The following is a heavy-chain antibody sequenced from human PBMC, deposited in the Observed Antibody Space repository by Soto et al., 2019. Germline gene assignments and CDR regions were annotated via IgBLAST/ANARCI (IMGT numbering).Heavy chain of an antibody. D-gene: IGHD2-2*01. Sequence: SETLSLTCAVSGGSITIGGYSCSWIRQPPGKGLECIGYIYHSRTTYYNPSLKSRVTISADTSKNQFSLKLSSVTAADTAVFYCARLIHCKTTSCYFDYWGQGTLVTVSS. CDR3: ARLIHCKTTSCYFDY. CDR1: GGSITIGGYS. J-gene: IGHJ4*02. CDR2: IYHSRTT. V-gene: IGHV4-30-2*03.